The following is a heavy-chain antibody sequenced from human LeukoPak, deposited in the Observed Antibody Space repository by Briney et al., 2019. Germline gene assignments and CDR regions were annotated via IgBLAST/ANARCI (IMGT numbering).Heavy chain of an antibody. CDR1: GYSISSGYY. Sequence: PSETLSLTCAVSGYSISSGYYWGWIRQPPGKGLEWIGSIYHSGSTYYNPSLKSRVTISVDTSKNQFSLKLSSVTAADTAVYYCARFGHSSSWGPGTLVTVSS. J-gene: IGHJ4*02. CDR2: IYHSGST. D-gene: IGHD6-13*01. CDR3: ARFGHSSS. V-gene: IGHV4-38-2*01.